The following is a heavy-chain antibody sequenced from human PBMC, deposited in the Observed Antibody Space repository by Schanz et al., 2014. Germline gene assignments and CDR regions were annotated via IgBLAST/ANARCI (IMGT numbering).Heavy chain of an antibody. CDR3: TKGRTFGR. CDR2: MNSKTGNT. V-gene: IGHV1-8*01. Sequence: QGQLVQSGAEVKKPGASVKVSCKASGYTFTSYGITWVRQAPGQGPELMGWMNSKTGNTGYAQRFQGRVTMTRNTSITTAYLELSSLRSGDTAVYYCTKGRTFGRWGQGTLVTVSS. CDR1: GYTFTSYG. D-gene: IGHD3-16*01. J-gene: IGHJ4*02.